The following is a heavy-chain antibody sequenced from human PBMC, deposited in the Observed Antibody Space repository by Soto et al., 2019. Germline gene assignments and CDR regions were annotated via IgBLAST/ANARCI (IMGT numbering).Heavy chain of an antibody. CDR3: ARGFSIDWYTYYFDY. Sequence: SETLSLTCAVYGGSFSGYHWSWIRQPPGKGLEWIGEINHSGSTNYNPSLKSRVTISIDTSKNQFSLKLNSVTAADTAVYYCARGFSIDWYTYYFDYWGQGPLVT. CDR2: INHSGST. CDR1: GGSFSGYH. D-gene: IGHD3-3*02. J-gene: IGHJ4*02. V-gene: IGHV4-34*01.